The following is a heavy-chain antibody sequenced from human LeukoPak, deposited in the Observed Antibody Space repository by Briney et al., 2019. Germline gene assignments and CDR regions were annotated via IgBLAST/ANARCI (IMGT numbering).Heavy chain of an antibody. Sequence: GGSLRLSCAASGFTFSTYWMQWVRRAPGKGLVWVSRINTDGSGTTYADSVKGRFTISRDNAKNTLSLQMNSLRADDTAVFYCARVGGGYSIDYWGQGTLVTVSS. D-gene: IGHD2-15*01. CDR3: ARVGGGYSIDY. J-gene: IGHJ4*02. CDR2: INTDGSGT. CDR1: GFTFSTYW. V-gene: IGHV3-74*01.